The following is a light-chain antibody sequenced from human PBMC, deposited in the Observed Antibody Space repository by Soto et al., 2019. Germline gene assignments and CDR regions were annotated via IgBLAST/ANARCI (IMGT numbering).Light chain of an antibody. J-gene: IGKJ3*01. V-gene: IGKV3D-15*01. CDR1: ESVGTH. CDR2: GAS. Sequence: EIVMTQSPATLSVSPGEGATLSCRAIESVGTHLAWYQQKPGQAPRLLVYGASTRATGIPARFSGGGSGAEFTLTITSLQSEDFAIYYCQQYHYWPLTFGPGTRVDIK. CDR3: QQYHYWPLT.